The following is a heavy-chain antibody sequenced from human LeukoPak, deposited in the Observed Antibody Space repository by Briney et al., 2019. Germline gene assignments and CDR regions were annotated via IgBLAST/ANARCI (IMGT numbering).Heavy chain of an antibody. CDR3: ARGWAMGATGVARWFDP. Sequence: SETLSLTCAVYGGSFSGYYWSWIRQPPGKGLEWIGXXXHSGSTNYNPPLKSRVTISVDTSKNQFSLKLSSVTAADTAVYYCARGWAMGATGVARWFDPWGQGTLVTVSS. CDR1: GGSFSGYY. J-gene: IGHJ5*02. V-gene: IGHV4-34*01. CDR2: XXHSGST. D-gene: IGHD1-26*01.